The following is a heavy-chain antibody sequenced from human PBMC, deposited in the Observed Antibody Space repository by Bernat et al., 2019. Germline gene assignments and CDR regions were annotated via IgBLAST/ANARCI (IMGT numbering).Heavy chain of an antibody. CDR1: GFTFSSYG. CDR2: IRYDGSNK. J-gene: IGHJ4*02. D-gene: IGHD5-24*01. Sequence: QVQLVESGGGVVQPGGSLRLSCAASGFTFSSYGMHWVRQAPGKGLEWVAFIRYDGSNKYYADSVKGRFTISRDNFKNTLYLQMNSLRAEDTAVYYCAKCQAERWLQLPTGAWGQGTLVTVSS. V-gene: IGHV3-30*02. CDR3: AKCQAERWLQLPTGA.